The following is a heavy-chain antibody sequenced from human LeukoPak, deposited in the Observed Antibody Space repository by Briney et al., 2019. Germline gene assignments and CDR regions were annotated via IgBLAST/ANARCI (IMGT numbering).Heavy chain of an antibody. CDR3: ARGDTAMVVAFDY. J-gene: IGHJ4*02. D-gene: IGHD5-18*01. Sequence: GGSLRLSCVVSGFTVRSNYMIWVRQAPGKGLEWVSLIYSDASTYLADSVKGRFTLSRDSSKNTVYLQMDSLRAEDTAVYYCARGDTAMVVAFDYWGQGTLVTVSS. CDR1: GFTVRSNY. V-gene: IGHV3-53*01. CDR2: IYSDAST.